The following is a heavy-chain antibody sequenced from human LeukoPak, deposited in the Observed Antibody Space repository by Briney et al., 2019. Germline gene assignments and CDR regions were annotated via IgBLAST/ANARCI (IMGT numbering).Heavy chain of an antibody. D-gene: IGHD3-10*01. CDR2: IRYDGSNK. CDR3: AKLVDRDYYGSGTSLDY. J-gene: IGHJ4*02. Sequence: GGSLRLSCAASGFTFSNYGMHWVRQAPGKGLEWVAFIRYDGSNKYYTDSVKGRFTISRDNSKNTLYLQMNSLRAEDTAVYYCAKLVDRDYYGSGTSLDYWGQGTLVTVSS. CDR1: GFTFSNYG. V-gene: IGHV3-30*02.